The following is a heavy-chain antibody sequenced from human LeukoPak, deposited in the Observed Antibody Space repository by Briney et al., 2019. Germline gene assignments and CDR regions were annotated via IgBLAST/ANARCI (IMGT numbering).Heavy chain of an antibody. J-gene: IGHJ4*02. CDR2: ISSGGTYI. Sequence: PGGPLRLSCAASGFTLTSHGMDWVRQAPGKGLEWVSSISSGGTYIYYSDSLKGRFSISRDTAKNSVYLQMNSLRVEDTGVYYCAREGSSGYYENFDYWGQGTLVIVSS. CDR1: GFTLTSHG. D-gene: IGHD3-22*01. V-gene: IGHV3-21*01. CDR3: AREGSSGYYENFDY.